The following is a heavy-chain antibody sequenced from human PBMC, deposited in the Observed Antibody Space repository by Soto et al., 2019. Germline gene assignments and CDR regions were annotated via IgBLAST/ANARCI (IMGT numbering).Heavy chain of an antibody. J-gene: IGHJ4*02. Sequence: QLQLQESGSGLVKPSQTLSLTCAVSGGSISSGGYSWSWIRQPPGKGLEWIGYIYHSGSTSYNPSHKSRVTSSVDRSKNQFSLKLSSVTDAATTVYYCARAEVDGDPVVYFDSWGQGTLVTVSS. D-gene: IGHD4-17*01. V-gene: IGHV4-30-2*01. CDR3: ARAEVDGDPVVYFDS. CDR1: GGSISSGGYS. CDR2: IYHSGST.